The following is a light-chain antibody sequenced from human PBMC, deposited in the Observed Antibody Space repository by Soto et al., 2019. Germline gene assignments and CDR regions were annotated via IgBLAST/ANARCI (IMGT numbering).Light chain of an antibody. J-gene: IGLJ1*01. CDR3: SSYATTDRRV. V-gene: IGLV2-14*01. CDR2: EVR. CDR1: NDNVGRFDF. Sequence: QSALTQPASVSGSPGQSITISCTGTNDNVGRFDFVSWYQQHPDKAPKLLIYEVRKRPSGVSDRFSGSKSGNTASLTISGLQAEDEADYYCSSYATTDRRVFGTGTKVTVL.